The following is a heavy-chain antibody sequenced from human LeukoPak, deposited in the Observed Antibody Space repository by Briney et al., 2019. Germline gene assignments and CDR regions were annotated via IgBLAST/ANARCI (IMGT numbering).Heavy chain of an antibody. D-gene: IGHD1-26*01. V-gene: IGHV4-39*01. CDR1: GGSISSSSYY. Sequence: PSEILSLTCTVSGGSISSSSYYWGWIRQPPGKGLEWIGSIYYSGSTYYNPSLKSRVTISVDTSKNQFSLKLSSVTAADTAVYYCARQQWELPDDYWGQGTLVTVSS. CDR2: IYYSGST. J-gene: IGHJ4*02. CDR3: ARQQWELPDDY.